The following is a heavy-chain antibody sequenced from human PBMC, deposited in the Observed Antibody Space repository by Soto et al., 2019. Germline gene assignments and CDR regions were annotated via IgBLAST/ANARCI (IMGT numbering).Heavy chain of an antibody. J-gene: IGHJ5*02. D-gene: IGHD3-10*01. V-gene: IGHV4-4*02. CDR1: GGSISSSNW. Sequence: SETLSLTCAVSGGSISSSNWWSWVRQPPGKGLEWIGEIYHSGSTNYSPSLKSRVTISVDKSKNQFSLKLSSVTAADTAVYYCARLRGPPDYNWFDPWGQGTLVTVSS. CDR2: IYHSGST. CDR3: ARLRGPPDYNWFDP.